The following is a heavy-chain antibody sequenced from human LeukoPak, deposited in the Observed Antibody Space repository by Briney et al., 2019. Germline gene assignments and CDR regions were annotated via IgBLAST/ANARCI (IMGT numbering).Heavy chain of an antibody. CDR3: VRFPRRFDCGGDCYSAFDI. D-gene: IGHD2-21*02. CDR2: IYSGGST. CDR1: GFTVSSNH. J-gene: IGHJ3*02. V-gene: IGHV3-53*01. Sequence: GGSLRLSCAASGFTVSSNHMSWVRQAPGKGLEWVSAIYSGGSTYNADSVRGRFTISRDNSRNTLYLQMNSLRVEDTAVYYCVRFPRRFDCGGDCYSAFDIWGQGTMVTVSS.